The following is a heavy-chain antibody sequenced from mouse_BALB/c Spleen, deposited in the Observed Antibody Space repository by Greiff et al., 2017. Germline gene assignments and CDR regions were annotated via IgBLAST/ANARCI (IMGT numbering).Heavy chain of an antibody. J-gene: IGHJ4*01. Sequence: EVQLQQSGPELVKPGASVKISCKASGYTFTDYNMHWVKQSHGKSLEWIGYIYPYNGGTGYNQKFKSKATLTVDNSSSTAYMELRSLTSEDSAVYYCARGGELGYGGAMDYWGQGTSVTVSS. CDR2: IYPYNGGT. CDR1: GYTFTDYN. D-gene: IGHD2-2*01. CDR3: ARGGELGYGGAMDY. V-gene: IGHV1S29*02.